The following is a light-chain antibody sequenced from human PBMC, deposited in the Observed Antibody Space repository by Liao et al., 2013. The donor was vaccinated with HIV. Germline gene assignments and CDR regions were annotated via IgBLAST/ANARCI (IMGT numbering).Light chain of an antibody. V-gene: IGLV3-21*01. Sequence: SYELTQPPSVSVAPGKTARITCGGSNIGSKTVHWYQQKPGQAPVLVIYYDSDRPSGISERFSGSNSGNTATLTISRVEPGDEADYYCQLWDSSSDHPYVFGTGTQVTVL. CDR3: QLWDSSSDHPYV. CDR1: NIGSKT. CDR2: YDS. J-gene: IGLJ1*01.